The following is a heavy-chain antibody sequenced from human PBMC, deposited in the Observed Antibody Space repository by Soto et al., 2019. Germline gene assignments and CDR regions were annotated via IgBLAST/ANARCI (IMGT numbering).Heavy chain of an antibody. V-gene: IGHV3-30*18. J-gene: IGHJ4*02. CDR1: GFTFSSYG. D-gene: IGHD6-13*01. CDR3: AKVGIAADLDY. CDR2: ISYDGSNK. Sequence: SLRLSCAASGFTFSSYGMHWVRQAPGKGLEWVAVISYDGSNKYYADSVKGRFTISRDNSKNTLYLQMNSLRAEDTAVYYSAKVGIAADLDYWGQGTLVTVSS.